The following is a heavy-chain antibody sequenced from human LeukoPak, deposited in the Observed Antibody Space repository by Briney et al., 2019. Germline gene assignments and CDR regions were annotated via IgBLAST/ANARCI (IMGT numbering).Heavy chain of an antibody. J-gene: IGHJ4*02. CDR2: ISSSSSYI. V-gene: IGHV3-21*01. D-gene: IGHD3-9*01. CDR3: ARVPLNTRNYDILTGYYFDY. CDR1: GFTFSSYS. Sequence: GGSLRLSCAASGFTFSSYSMSWVRQAQGKGLEWVSSISSSSSYIYYADSVKGRFTISRDNAKNSLYLQMNSLRAEDTAVYYCARVPLNTRNYDILTGYYFDYWGQGTLVTVSS.